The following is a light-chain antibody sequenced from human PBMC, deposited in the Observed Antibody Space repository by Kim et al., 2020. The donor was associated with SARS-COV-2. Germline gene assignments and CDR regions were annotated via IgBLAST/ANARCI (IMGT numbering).Light chain of an antibody. V-gene: IGLV3-19*01. CDR2: GKI. Sequence: SSELTQDPAVSVALGQTVRITCQGDSLRSYYATWYQQKPGQAPILVIYGKINRPSGIPDRFSGSSSGNTASLTITGTQAGDEADYYCNSRDSNDNVVFGGGTKLTVL. CDR1: SLRSYY. CDR3: NSRDSNDNVV. J-gene: IGLJ2*01.